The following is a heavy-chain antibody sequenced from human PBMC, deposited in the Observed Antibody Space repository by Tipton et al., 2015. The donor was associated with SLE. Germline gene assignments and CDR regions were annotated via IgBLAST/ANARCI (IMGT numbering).Heavy chain of an antibody. J-gene: IGHJ4*02. CDR1: GGSISSGSYY. CDR3: ARDLAYCSSTSCFDYFDY. V-gene: IGHV4-61*02. CDR2: IYTNGST. D-gene: IGHD2-2*01. Sequence: TLSLTCTVSGGSISSGSYYWSWIRQPAGKGLEWIGRIYTNGSTNYNPSLKSRVTISVDTSKNQFSLKLSSVTAADTAVYYCARDLAYCSSTSCFDYFDYWGQGTLVTVSS.